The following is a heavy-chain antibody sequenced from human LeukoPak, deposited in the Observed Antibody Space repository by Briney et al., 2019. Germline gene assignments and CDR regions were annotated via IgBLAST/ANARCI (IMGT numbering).Heavy chain of an antibody. Sequence: KPSGTLSLTCTVSGGSISSYYWSWIRQPPGKGLEWIGYIYDSGSINYNPSLKSRVTISVDTSKNQFSLKLSSVTAADTAVYYCARAKLGCSSTSCYYAAFDIWGQGTMVTVSS. D-gene: IGHD2-2*01. V-gene: IGHV4-59*01. CDR1: GGSISSYY. J-gene: IGHJ3*02. CDR3: ARAKLGCSSTSCYYAAFDI. CDR2: IYDSGSI.